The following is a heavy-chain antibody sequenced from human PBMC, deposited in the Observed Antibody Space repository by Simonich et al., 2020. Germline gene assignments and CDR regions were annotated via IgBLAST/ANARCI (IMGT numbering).Heavy chain of an antibody. D-gene: IGHD7-27*01. Sequence: QVQLVQSGAEVKKPGASVKVSCKASGYTFTGDYMHWVRQAPGQGLEWMGRINPNSGSTNYAQKFQGRVTMTRDTSISTAYMELSRLRSDDTAVYYCASGWDWGFSHMSDYWGQGTLVTVSS. J-gene: IGHJ4*02. CDR1: GYTFTGDY. V-gene: IGHV1-2*06. CDR2: INPNSGST. CDR3: ASGWDWGFSHMSDY.